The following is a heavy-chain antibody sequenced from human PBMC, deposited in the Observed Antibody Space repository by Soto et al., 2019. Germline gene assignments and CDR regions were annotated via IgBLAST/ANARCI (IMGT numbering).Heavy chain of an antibody. V-gene: IGHV4-34*01. D-gene: IGHD6-25*01. CDR1: GGSFSGYY. CDR2: INHSGST. J-gene: IGHJ4*02. Sequence: PSETLSLTCAGYGGSFSGYYWTWIRQPPEKGLEWIGEINHSGSTNQNPSLKSRVSISVDRSKNQFSLRLRSVTAADTAVYYCARGISVMAAFAGDAPDKYFFDSWSLGTLVTVSS. CDR3: ARGISVMAAFAGDAPDKYFFDS.